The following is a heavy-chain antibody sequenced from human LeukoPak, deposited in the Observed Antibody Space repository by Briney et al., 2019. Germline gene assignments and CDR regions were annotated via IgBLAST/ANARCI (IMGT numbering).Heavy chain of an antibody. D-gene: IGHD6-19*01. J-gene: IGHJ6*03. CDR3: AREEGSSGWYSGYYYYMNV. CDR2: INSDGSST. V-gene: IGHV3-74*01. Sequence: GGSLRLSCAASGFTFSSYWMHWVRQAPGKGLVWVSRINSDGSSTSYADSVKGRFTISRDNAKNTLYLQMNSLRAEDTAVYYCAREEGSSGWYSGYYYYMNVWGKGTTVTVSS. CDR1: GFTFSSYW.